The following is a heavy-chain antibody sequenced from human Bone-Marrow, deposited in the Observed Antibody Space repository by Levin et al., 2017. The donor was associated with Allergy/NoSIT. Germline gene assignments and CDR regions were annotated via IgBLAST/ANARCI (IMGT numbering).Heavy chain of an antibody. D-gene: IGHD1-1*01. CDR1: GESFSGYF. V-gene: IGHV4-34*01. J-gene: IGHJ4*02. Sequence: SETLSLTCAVSGESFSGYFWTWIRQSPGQGLEWLGQINFNGITTYNPSLERRVVLSVDPTKRQFSLKLDYVTAADTAFYFCARGGEVPSQYYFDSWGQGTPVTVSA. CDR3: ARGGEVPSQYYFDS. CDR2: INFNGIT.